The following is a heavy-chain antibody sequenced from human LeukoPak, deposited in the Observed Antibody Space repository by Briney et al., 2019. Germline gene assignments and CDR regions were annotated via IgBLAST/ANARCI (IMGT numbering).Heavy chain of an antibody. CDR2: ISGSGGST. J-gene: IGHJ3*02. CDR3: ANLYYYDSSGYYYSPFDI. D-gene: IGHD3-22*01. Sequence: QPGGSLRLSCAASGFTFSSYAMSWVRQAPGKGLEWVSAISGSGGSTYYADSVKGRFTISRDNSKNTLYLQMNSLRAEDTAVYYCANLYYYDSSGYYYSPFDIWGQGTMVTVSS. V-gene: IGHV3-23*01. CDR1: GFTFSSYA.